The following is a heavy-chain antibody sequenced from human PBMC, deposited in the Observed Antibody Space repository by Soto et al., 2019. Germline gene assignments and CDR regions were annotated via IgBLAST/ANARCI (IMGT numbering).Heavy chain of an antibody. CDR3: AHVRQWDGDHSYDY. CDR1: GFSPRDSKVG. CDR2: IFWNGEK. Sequence: SGPTLVNPTETLTLTCAVSGFSPRDSKVGVSWIRQPPGKALEWLAHIFWNGEKSYSTSLERRLTISKDPSKGQVVLTMTNMDPVDTATYFCAHVRQWDGDHSYDYWGRGTLVTVSS. D-gene: IGHD1-26*01. V-gene: IGHV2-26*01. J-gene: IGHJ4*02.